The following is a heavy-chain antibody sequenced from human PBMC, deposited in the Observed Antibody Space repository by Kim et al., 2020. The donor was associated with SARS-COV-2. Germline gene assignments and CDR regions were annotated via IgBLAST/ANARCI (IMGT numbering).Heavy chain of an antibody. V-gene: IGHV3-21*04. Sequence: ADSGKRPSTIARDNAGDSLYLQMNSLRAEDTAVYYCARVLTSGWSYFDYWGQGTLVTVSS. J-gene: IGHJ4*02. CDR3: ARVLTSGWSYFDY. D-gene: IGHD6-19*01.